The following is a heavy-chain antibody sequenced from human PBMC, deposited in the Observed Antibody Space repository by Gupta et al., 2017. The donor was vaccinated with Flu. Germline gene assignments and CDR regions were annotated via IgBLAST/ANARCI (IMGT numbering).Heavy chain of an antibody. Sequence: EVQLLESGGGLVQPGGSLRLSGAASGFTFSNYAMSWVRQAPGKGLEWVSAISGSGGSTYYADSVKGRFTISRDNSKNTLYLHMNSLRAEDTAVYYCAKVAANWGARGYFVYWGQGTLVTVSS. V-gene: IGHV3-23*01. CDR2: ISGSGGST. CDR1: GFTFSNYA. D-gene: IGHD7-27*01. CDR3: AKVAANWGARGYFVY. J-gene: IGHJ4*02.